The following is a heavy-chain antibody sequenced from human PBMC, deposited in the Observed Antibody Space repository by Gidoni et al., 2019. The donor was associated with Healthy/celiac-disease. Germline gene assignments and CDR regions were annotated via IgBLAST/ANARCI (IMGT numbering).Heavy chain of an antibody. J-gene: IGHJ4*02. D-gene: IGHD4-17*01. CDR1: GDTFTSYG. Sequence: QVQLVQSGAEVKKQGASVKVACKAAGDTFTSYGISWVRQAPGQGLEWMGWISAYNGNPNYAPQLQGRVTMTTDTSTSTAYLELRSLRSDDTAVYYCARGGLYGGNPMGLTHWGQGTLVTVSS. CDR3: ARGGLYGGNPMGLTH. CDR2: ISAYNGNP. V-gene: IGHV1-18*01.